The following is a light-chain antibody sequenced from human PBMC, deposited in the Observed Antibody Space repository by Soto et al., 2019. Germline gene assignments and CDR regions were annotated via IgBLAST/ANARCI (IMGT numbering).Light chain of an antibody. CDR2: WAS. J-gene: IGKJ1*01. CDR3: HQYINSPWM. V-gene: IGKV4-1*01. CDR1: QSVLYSSNNNNY. Sequence: DFVMTQSPDSLAVSLGERATINCKSSQSVLYSSNNNNYLSWYQQKPGQPPKLLIYWASTRESGVPDRFTGSGSGTDFTLPISSLQAEDVAVYYCHQYINSPWMFGQGTKVEIK.